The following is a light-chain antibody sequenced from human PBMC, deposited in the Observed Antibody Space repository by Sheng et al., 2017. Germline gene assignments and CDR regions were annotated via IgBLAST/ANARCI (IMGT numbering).Light chain of an antibody. CDR3: QVWDSSSDQWV. CDR1: NIGGKR. V-gene: IGLV3-21*03. Sequence: SYELTQLPSVSVAPGKTASITCGGNNIGGKRVHWYQQKPGQAPVVVVYDDSGRPSGIPERFSGSNSGNTATLTISGVEAGDEADYYCQVWDSSSDQWVFGGGTELTVL. CDR2: DDS. J-gene: IGLJ3*02.